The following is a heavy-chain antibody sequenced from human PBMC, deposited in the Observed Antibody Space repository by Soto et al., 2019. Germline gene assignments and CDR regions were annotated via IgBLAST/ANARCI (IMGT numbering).Heavy chain of an antibody. V-gene: IGHV3-21*01. CDR1: GFTFSNYA. CDR3: ARLSLSGEYYDSSGYWFDY. Sequence: GGFLRLSCAASGFTFSNYAMHWVRQAPGKGLEWVSSISSSSSYIYYADSVKGRFTISRDNAKNSLYLQMNSLRAEDTAVYYCARLSLSGEYYDSSGYWFDYWGQGTLVTRLL. D-gene: IGHD3-22*01. J-gene: IGHJ4*02. CDR2: ISSSSSYI.